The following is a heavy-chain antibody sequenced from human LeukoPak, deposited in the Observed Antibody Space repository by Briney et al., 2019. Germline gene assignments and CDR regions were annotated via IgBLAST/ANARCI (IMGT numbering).Heavy chain of an antibody. CDR1: GFTFSTYV. V-gene: IGHV3-23*01. J-gene: IGHJ3*02. D-gene: IGHD6-19*01. CDR2: ISGSGGNT. CDR3: AKDRRYSSGWYAFDI. Sequence: PGGSLRLSCAASGFTFSTYVMNWVRQAPGKGLVWVSGISGSGGNTYYADSVKGRFTISRDNSKNTLYLQMDSLRAEDTAVYYCAKDRRYSSGWYAFDIWGQGTMVTVSS.